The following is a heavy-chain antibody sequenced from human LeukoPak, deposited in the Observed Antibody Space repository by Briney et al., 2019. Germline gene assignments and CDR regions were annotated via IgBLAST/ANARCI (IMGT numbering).Heavy chain of an antibody. J-gene: IGHJ4*02. CDR2: INHSGST. CDR3: ASRDKGEGIAAAGRNFDY. Sequence: ESSETLSLTCAVYGGSLSGYYWSWIRQPPGKGLEWIGEINHSGSTNYNPSLKSRVTISVDTSKNQFSLKLSSVTAADTAVYYCASRDKGEGIAAAGRNFDYWGQGTLVTVSS. D-gene: IGHD6-13*01. CDR1: GGSLSGYY. V-gene: IGHV4-34*01.